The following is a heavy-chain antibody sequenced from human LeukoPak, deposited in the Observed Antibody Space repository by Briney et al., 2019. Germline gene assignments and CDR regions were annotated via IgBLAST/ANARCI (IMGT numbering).Heavy chain of an antibody. D-gene: IGHD5-18*01. V-gene: IGHV1-69*13. J-gene: IGHJ5*02. CDR3: ASEPSGYSYGHDP. Sequence: GASVRVSCKASGGTSSSYAISWVRQAPGQGLEWMGGIIPIFGTANYAQKFQGRVTITADESTSTAYMELSSLRSEDTAVYYCASEPSGYSYGHDPWGQGTLVTVSS. CDR2: IIPIFGTA. CDR1: GGTSSSYA.